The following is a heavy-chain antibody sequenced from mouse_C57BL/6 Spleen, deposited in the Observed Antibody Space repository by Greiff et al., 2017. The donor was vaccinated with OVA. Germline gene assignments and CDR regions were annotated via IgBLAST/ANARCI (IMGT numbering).Heavy chain of an antibody. Sequence: DVKLVESGGGLVKPGGSLKLSCAASGFTFSDYGMHWVRQAPEKGLEWVAYISSGSSTIYYADTVKGRFTISRDNAKNTLFLQMTSLRSEDTAMYYCARPFTTVVAWDYYAMDYWGQGTSVTVSS. J-gene: IGHJ4*01. V-gene: IGHV5-17*01. CDR2: ISSGSSTI. D-gene: IGHD1-1*01. CDR3: ARPFTTVVAWDYYAMDY. CDR1: GFTFSDYG.